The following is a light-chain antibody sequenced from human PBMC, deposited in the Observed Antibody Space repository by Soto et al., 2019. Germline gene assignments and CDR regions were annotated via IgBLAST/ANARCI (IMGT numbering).Light chain of an antibody. J-gene: IGKJ1*01. Sequence: DIQMTQSPPTLSASVGDRVTITCRASQSIRHYLAWYQQMPGKAPKLLLYGASTLQSGAPSRFSGSGSGAEFTLTISSLQPDDFGTYFCQHHNSYSQTFGQGTKVEIK. V-gene: IGKV1-5*01. CDR3: QHHNSYSQT. CDR1: QSIRHY. CDR2: GAS.